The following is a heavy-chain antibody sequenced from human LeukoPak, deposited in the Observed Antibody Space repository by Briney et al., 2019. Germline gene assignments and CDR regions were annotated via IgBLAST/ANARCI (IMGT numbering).Heavy chain of an antibody. D-gene: IGHD3-10*01. CDR3: ARWNPMVRGVIIDPIFAFDV. Sequence: PGGSLRLSCVASGFTFNNYEMNWVRQAPGKGLEWVSYISQSGGTKRYTDSVKGRFTISRDNAKNSLYLQMNSLRAEDTAVYYCARWNPMVRGVIIDPIFAFDVWGQGTMVTVSS. V-gene: IGHV3-48*03. CDR1: GFTFNNYE. J-gene: IGHJ3*01. CDR2: ISQSGGTK.